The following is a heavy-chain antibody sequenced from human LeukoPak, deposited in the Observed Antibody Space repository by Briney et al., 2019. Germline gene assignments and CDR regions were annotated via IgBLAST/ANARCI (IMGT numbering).Heavy chain of an antibody. J-gene: IGHJ4*02. V-gene: IGHV1-46*01. D-gene: IGHD3-22*01. CDR1: GGTFTSYY. Sequence: ASVKVSCKASGGTFTSYYMHWVRQAPGQGLEWMGIINPSGGSTSYAQKFQGRVTMTRDTSTSTVYMELSSLRSEDTAVYYCARGRTMIVVVTHTASFDYWGQGTLVTVSS. CDR3: ARGRTMIVVVTHTASFDY. CDR2: INPSGGST.